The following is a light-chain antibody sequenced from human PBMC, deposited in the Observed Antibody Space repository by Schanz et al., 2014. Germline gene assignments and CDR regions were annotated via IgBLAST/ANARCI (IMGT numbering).Light chain of an antibody. J-gene: IGKJ3*01. CDR2: DAS. CDR1: QSVGSN. V-gene: IGKV3-20*01. CDR3: QQYGTSPFT. Sequence: EIGMTQSPATLSVSPGERASLSCRASQSVGSNLAWYQQKPGQALRLLIYDASTRATGIPDRFSGSGSGTDFTLTITRLEPEDFAVYYCQQYGTSPFTFGPGTKVDIK.